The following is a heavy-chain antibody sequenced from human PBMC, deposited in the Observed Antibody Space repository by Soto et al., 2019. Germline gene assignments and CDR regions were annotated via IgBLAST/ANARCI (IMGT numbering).Heavy chain of an antibody. D-gene: IGHD2-15*01. Sequence: GESLKISCKGSGYSFTSYWISWVRQMPGKGLEWMGRIDPSDSYTNYSPSFQGHVTISADKSISTAYLQWSSLKASDTAMYYCARLKDCSGGSCYSRNYYYYGMDVWGQGTTVTVSS. CDR3: ARLKDCSGGSCYSRNYYYYGMDV. V-gene: IGHV5-10-1*01. CDR1: GYSFTSYW. J-gene: IGHJ6*02. CDR2: IDPSDSYT.